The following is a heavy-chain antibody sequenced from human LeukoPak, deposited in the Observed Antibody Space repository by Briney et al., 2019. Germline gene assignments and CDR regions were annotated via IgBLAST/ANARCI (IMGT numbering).Heavy chain of an antibody. Sequence: SETLSLTCTVSGHSISSGYYWGWIRQPPGKGLEWIGSIYHSGSTYYNPSLKSRVTISVDTSKNQFSLKLSSVTAADTAVYYCARSPYGGNSRDYWGQGTLVTVSS. D-gene: IGHD4-23*01. CDR3: ARSPYGGNSRDY. CDR1: GHSISSGYY. CDR2: IYHSGST. J-gene: IGHJ4*02. V-gene: IGHV4-38-2*02.